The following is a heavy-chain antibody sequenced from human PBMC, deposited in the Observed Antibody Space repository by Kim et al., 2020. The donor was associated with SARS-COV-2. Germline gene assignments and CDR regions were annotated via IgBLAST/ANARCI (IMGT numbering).Heavy chain of an antibody. Sequence: GGSLRLSCAASGFTFSNYGMHWVRQAPGKGLEWVATISYDGSVKHYADSVKGRFTISRDDSKNTLYLEMNSLRVEDTAVYYCAKVLTVLLDFWGQGSLVTVSS. CDR3: AKVLTVLLDF. CDR1: GFTFSNYG. V-gene: IGHV3-30*18. CDR2: ISYDGSVK. J-gene: IGHJ4*02. D-gene: IGHD2-8*01.